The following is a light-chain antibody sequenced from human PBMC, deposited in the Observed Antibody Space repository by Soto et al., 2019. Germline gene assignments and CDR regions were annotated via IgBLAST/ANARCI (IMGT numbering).Light chain of an antibody. Sequence: DIQMTQSPSSLSASVGDRVTITCQASQDISNYLNWYQQKPGKAPKLLIYDASTLETGVPSRFIGSGSGTEFSFTISSLQPEDIATYYCQQYDNRPPWTFGQETKLEIK. J-gene: IGKJ1*01. CDR1: QDISNY. CDR2: DAS. V-gene: IGKV1-33*01. CDR3: QQYDNRPPWT.